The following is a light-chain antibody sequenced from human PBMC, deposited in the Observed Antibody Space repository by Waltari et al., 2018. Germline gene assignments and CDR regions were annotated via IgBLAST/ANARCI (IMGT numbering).Light chain of an antibody. Sequence: ELVLTQSPGTLSLSPGERATLSCRASQGVGRYVFWDQQKPGQAPRLLIYGASSRAAGIPDRFSGSGSGTDFSLTISRLEPEDFAVYYCQNHERLPAVFGQGTKVEIK. CDR1: QGVGRY. J-gene: IGKJ1*01. CDR2: GAS. CDR3: QNHERLPAV. V-gene: IGKV3-20*01.